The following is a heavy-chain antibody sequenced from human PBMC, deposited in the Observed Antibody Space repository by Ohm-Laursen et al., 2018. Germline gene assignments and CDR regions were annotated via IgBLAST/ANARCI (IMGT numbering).Heavy chain of an antibody. CDR2: MWCDGSNQ. V-gene: IGHV3-33*01. D-gene: IGHD4-17*01. CDR3: ARERTVTDSHYYGMDV. CDR1: GFTFSSHD. Sequence: SLRLSCSASGFTFSSHDMHWVRQAPGKGLEWVAVMWCDGSNQYYADSVKGRFTISRDNSKNTLYLQVNSLRVEDTAVYYCARERTVTDSHYYGMDVWGQGTTVTVPS. J-gene: IGHJ6*02.